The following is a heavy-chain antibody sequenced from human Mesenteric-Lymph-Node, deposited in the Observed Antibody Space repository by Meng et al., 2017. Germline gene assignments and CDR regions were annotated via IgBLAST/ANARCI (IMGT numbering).Heavy chain of an antibody. J-gene: IGHJ4*02. V-gene: IGHV3-30*01. D-gene: IGHD3-10*01. CDR3: ARDLAATYYYGSGSYYGAS. CDR1: GFTFSSYA. Sequence: GESLKISCAASGFTFSSYAMHWVRQAPGKGIEWVAVISHDGSNKYYADSVKGRFTISRDNSKNTLYLQMNSLRAEDTAVYYCARDLAATYYYGSGSYYGASWGQGTLVTVSS. CDR2: ISHDGSNK.